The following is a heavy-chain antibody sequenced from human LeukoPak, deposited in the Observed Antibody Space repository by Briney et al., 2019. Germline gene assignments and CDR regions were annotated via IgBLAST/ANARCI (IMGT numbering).Heavy chain of an antibody. J-gene: IGHJ4*02. CDR3: ATNVATTATPFLQY. Sequence: PGGSLRLSCAASGFTFSGYSINWVRQSPGKGLEWVSYINSDGSSIYYADSVKGRFAISRDNAKASLYLQMDGLRDEDTAVYYCATNVATTATPFLQYWGQGTLVTVSS. V-gene: IGHV3-48*02. CDR1: GFTFSGYS. CDR2: INSDGSSI. D-gene: IGHD4-17*01.